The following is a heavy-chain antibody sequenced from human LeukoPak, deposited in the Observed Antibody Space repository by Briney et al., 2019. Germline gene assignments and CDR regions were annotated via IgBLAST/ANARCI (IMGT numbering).Heavy chain of an antibody. V-gene: IGHV4-38-2*01. CDR2: IYHSGST. Sequence: SETLSLTCAVSGYSISSNYYWGWIRQPPGKGLEWIGSIYHSGSTYYNPSLKSRVTISVDTSKNQFSLKLSSVTAADTAVYSCARATSSYWYFDLWGRGTLVTVSS. J-gene: IGHJ2*01. CDR1: GYSISSNYY. CDR3: ARATSSYWYFDL. D-gene: IGHD6-13*01.